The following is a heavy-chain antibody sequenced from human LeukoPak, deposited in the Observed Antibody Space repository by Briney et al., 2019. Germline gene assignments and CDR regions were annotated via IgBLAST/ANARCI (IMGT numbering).Heavy chain of an antibody. CDR1: GFTFSSYW. D-gene: IGHD1-1*01. V-gene: IGHV3-7*01. Sequence: GGSLRLSCAASGFTFSSYWMSWVRQAPGKGLEWVANIKQDGSEKYYVDSVKGRFTISRDNAKNSLYLQMNSLRAEDTAVYYCARDRLLEDRHYYSYYYMDVWGKGTTVTVSS. CDR3: ARDRLLEDRHYYSYYYMDV. CDR2: IKQDGSEK. J-gene: IGHJ6*03.